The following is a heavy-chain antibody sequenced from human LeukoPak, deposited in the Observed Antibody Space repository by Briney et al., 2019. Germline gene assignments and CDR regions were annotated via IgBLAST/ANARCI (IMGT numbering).Heavy chain of an antibody. CDR1: GFTFSNYA. CDR3: AKGGTGYSRANNDAFDI. D-gene: IGHD5-18*01. J-gene: IGHJ3*02. V-gene: IGHV3-23*01. CDR2: ISGSGGST. Sequence: PGGSLRLSCAASGFTFSNYAMSWVRQGPGKGLEWVSAISGSGGSTYYADSVKGRFTISRDNSKNTLYLQMDSLRAEDTAVYYCAKGGTGYSRANNDAFDIWGQGTMVTVSS.